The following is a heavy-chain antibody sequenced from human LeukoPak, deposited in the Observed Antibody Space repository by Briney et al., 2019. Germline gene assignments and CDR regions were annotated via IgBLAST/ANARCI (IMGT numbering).Heavy chain of an antibody. Sequence: ASVKVSCKASGGTFSSYAISWVRQAPGQGLEWMGGIIPIFGTANYAQKFQGRVTITAEESTSTACMELSSLRSEDTAVYYCARGAVVPADLFDYWGQGTLVTVSS. CDR3: ARGAVVPADLFDY. CDR1: GGTFSSYA. D-gene: IGHD2-2*01. J-gene: IGHJ4*02. V-gene: IGHV1-69*13. CDR2: IIPIFGTA.